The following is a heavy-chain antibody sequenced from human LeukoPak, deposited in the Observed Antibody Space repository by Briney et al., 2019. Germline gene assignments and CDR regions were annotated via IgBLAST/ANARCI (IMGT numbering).Heavy chain of an antibody. J-gene: IGHJ4*02. CDR3: AREISATTLDY. V-gene: IGHV1-2*02. Sequence: ASVKVSCKASGYTFTGYYMHWVRQAPGQGLGWMGWINPNSGGTNYAQKFQGRVTMTRDTSISTAYMELSRLRSDDTAVYHCAREISATTLDYWGQGTLVTVSS. CDR1: GYTFTGYY. CDR2: INPNSGGT. D-gene: IGHD5-12*01.